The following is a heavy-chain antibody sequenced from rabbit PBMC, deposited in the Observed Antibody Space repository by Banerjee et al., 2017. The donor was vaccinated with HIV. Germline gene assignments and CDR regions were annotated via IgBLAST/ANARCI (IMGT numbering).Heavy chain of an antibody. D-gene: IGHD4-1*01. Sequence: QSLEESGGDLVKPGASLTLTCTASGFSFSTYSMGWVRQAPGKGLEYIGYISYGGTTYYANWAKGRFTCSKTSSTTVTLQMTSLTAADTATYFCARDLDGVIGWNFGWWGQGTLVTVS. CDR1: GFSFSTYS. CDR2: ISYGGTT. J-gene: IGHJ4*01. V-gene: IGHV1S40*01. CDR3: ARDLDGVIGWNFGW.